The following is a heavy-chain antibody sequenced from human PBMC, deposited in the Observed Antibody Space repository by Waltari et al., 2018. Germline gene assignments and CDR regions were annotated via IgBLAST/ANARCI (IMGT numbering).Heavy chain of an antibody. J-gene: IGHJ4*02. CDR1: GFTFSSYS. V-gene: IGHV3-48*04. D-gene: IGHD1-26*01. CDR3: ARDLGGVYQYFDY. Sequence: EVQLVESGGGLVQPGGSLRLSCAASGFTFSSYSMNWVRPAPGKGLEWVSYISSSSSTIYYADSVKGRFTISRDNAKNSLYLQMNSLRAEDTAVYYCARDLGGVYQYFDYWGQGTLVTVSS. CDR2: ISSSSSTI.